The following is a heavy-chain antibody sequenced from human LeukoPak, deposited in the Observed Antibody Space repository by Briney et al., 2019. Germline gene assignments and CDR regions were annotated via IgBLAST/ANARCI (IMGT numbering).Heavy chain of an antibody. CDR3: AKEGSSWQKQYYFDY. V-gene: IGHV1-18*01. Sequence: GASVKVSCKASGYTFTTSGISWVRQAPGQGLEWVGWISAYNGDMNYAERLEGRVTVTTDTPTSTAYMEMRSLRSDDTAVYYCAKEGSSWQKQYYFDYWGQGTLVTVSS. CDR2: ISAYNGDM. D-gene: IGHD6-13*01. CDR1: GYTFTTSG. J-gene: IGHJ4*02.